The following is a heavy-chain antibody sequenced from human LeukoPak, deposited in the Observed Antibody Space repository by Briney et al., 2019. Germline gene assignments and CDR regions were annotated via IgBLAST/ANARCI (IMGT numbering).Heavy chain of an antibody. CDR3: ARDTVTTDGLDY. CDR2: IYYSGST. D-gene: IGHD4-17*01. Sequence: ETLSLTCTVSGGSISSSSYYWGWIRQPPGKGLEWIGSIYYSGSTYYNPSLKSRVTISVDTSKNQFSLKLSSVTAADTAVYYCARDTVTTDGLDYWGQGTLVTVSS. V-gene: IGHV4-39*01. J-gene: IGHJ4*02. CDR1: GGSISSSSYY.